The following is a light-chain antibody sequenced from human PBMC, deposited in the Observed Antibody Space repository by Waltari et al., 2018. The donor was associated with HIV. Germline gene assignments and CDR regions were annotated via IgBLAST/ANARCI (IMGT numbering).Light chain of an antibody. CDR3: QPYYGSPFP. CDR1: QSLLYSSNNKNY. V-gene: IGKV4-1*01. Sequence: DIVMTQSPDSLAVSLGEMATINCKSSQSLLYSSNNKNYLAWYQQKTGPSPKSLIYCASTRQSGVPDRFSGSGSGTDFNLSISSLPAEDVAVYYCQPYYGSPFPLGAGTKVDIK. J-gene: IGKJ3*01. CDR2: CAS.